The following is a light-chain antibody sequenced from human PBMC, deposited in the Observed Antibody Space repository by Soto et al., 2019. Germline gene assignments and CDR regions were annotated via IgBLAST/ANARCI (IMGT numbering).Light chain of an antibody. Sequence: EIVLTQSPATLSLSPGERATLSSRASQSVSSYLAWYQQKPGQAPRLLIYDASNRATGIPARFSGSGSGTDFTLTISSLQSEYFAVYYCQQYNNSPWTFGQGTKVDI. V-gene: IGKV3-11*01. CDR2: DAS. CDR1: QSVSSY. CDR3: QQYNNSPWT. J-gene: IGKJ1*01.